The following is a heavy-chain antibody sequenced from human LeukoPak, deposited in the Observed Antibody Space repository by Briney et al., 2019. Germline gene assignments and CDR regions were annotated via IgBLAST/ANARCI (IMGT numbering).Heavy chain of an antibody. CDR1: GFTFSSFW. J-gene: IGHJ6*03. CDR2: VSRDGVST. D-gene: IGHD3-16*01. V-gene: IGHV3-74*01. CDR3: ARAQGAPYPYYMDV. Sequence: PGGSLRLSCAASGFTFSSFWMHWVREAPGKGLMWVSYVSRDGVSTQYADSVKGRFTISRDNAKNTLYLHMNSLRADDTAIYYCARAQGAPYPYYMDVWGKGTTVIVS.